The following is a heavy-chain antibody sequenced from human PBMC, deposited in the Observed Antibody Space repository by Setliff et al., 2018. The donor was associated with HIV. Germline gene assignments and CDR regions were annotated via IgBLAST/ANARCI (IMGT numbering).Heavy chain of an antibody. CDR3: ARPVSKYFYGLDV. CDR2: INHSGST. CDR1: GGSFSGYY. J-gene: IGHJ6*02. V-gene: IGHV4-34*01. Sequence: PSETLSLTCAIYGGSFSGYYWSWIRQPPGKGLEWIGEINHSGSTNYNPSLKSRVTISGDPSNNQLSLSLSSVTAADTAVYYCARPVSKYFYGLDVWGLGTTVTVSS.